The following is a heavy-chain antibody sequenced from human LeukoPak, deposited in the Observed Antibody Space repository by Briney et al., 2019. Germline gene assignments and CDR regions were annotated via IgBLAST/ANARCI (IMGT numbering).Heavy chain of an antibody. Sequence: GGSLRLSCAASGFTFSNAWMSWVRQAPGKGLEWVGRTKSKTDGGTTDYAAPVKGRFTISRDDSKNTLYLQMNSLKTEDTAVYYCTTGISDYWGQGTLVTVSS. CDR2: TKSKTDGGTT. V-gene: IGHV3-15*01. D-gene: IGHD2-21*01. J-gene: IGHJ4*02. CDR1: GFTFSNAW. CDR3: TTGISDY.